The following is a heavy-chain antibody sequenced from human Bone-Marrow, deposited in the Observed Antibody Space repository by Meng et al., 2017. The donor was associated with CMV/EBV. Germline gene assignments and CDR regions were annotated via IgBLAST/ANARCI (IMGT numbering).Heavy chain of an antibody. D-gene: IGHD3-16*01. CDR2: INPNGGGR. J-gene: IGHJ3*02. Sequence: ASVKVSCKASGDTFSGHYVHWVRQAPGRGLEWMGWINPNGGGRSYAQKFQGRVTMTKDTSTTTAYMELSSLRSDDTAVYYCARDRPQYYDDYVRGFDIWGQGTMVTVSS. V-gene: IGHV1-2*02. CDR3: ARDRPQYYDDYVRGFDI. CDR1: GDTFSGHY.